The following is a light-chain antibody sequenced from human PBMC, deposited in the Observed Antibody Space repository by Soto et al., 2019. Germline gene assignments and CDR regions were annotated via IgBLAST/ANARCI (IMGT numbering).Light chain of an antibody. CDR1: QTISSW. CDR2: AAS. CDR3: QKYNSAPRA. Sequence: IQMTQSPSTLSGSVGDRVTITCRASQTISSWLAWYQQKPGKAPHLLIYAASTLQSGVPSRFSGSGSGTDFTLTISSLQPEDVATYYCQKYNSAPRAFGQGTKVDIK. V-gene: IGKV1-5*01. J-gene: IGKJ1*01.